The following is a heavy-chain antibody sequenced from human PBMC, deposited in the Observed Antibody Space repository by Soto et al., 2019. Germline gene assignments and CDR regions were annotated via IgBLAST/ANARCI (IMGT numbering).Heavy chain of an antibody. CDR1: GFTFSSYW. Sequence: EVQLVESGGGLVQPGGSLRLSCAASGFTFSSYWMHWVRQAPGKGLVWVSRINSDGSSTSYADSVKVRFTISRDNAKNTLYLQMNSLRAEDTAVYYCARVDGSGYSYYYYYGMDVWGQGTTVTVSS. J-gene: IGHJ6*02. D-gene: IGHD3-3*01. V-gene: IGHV3-74*01. CDR3: ARVDGSGYSYYYYYGMDV. CDR2: INSDGSST.